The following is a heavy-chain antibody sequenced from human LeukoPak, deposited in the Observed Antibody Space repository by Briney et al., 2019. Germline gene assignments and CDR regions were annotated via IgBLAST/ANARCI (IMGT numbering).Heavy chain of an antibody. Sequence: SETLSLTCAVYGGSFSGYYWSWIRQPPGKGLEWIGEINHSGSTNYNPSLKSRVTISADTSKNQFSLKLSSVTAADTAVYYCARGDGHCSSTSCYNWFDPWGQGTLVTVSS. J-gene: IGHJ5*02. CDR3: ARGDGHCSSTSCYNWFDP. CDR2: INHSGST. V-gene: IGHV4-34*01. D-gene: IGHD2-2*01. CDR1: GGSFSGYY.